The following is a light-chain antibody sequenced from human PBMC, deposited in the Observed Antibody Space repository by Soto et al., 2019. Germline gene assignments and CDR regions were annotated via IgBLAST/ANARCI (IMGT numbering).Light chain of an antibody. V-gene: IGLV2-14*03. Sequence: QSVLTQPASVSGSPGQSITISCTGTSSDIGGYNYVSWYQHHPGKAPKLMIYDVSNRPSGVSNRFSGSKSGNTASLTISGLQAEDEADYSCSSYTSSTTYVFVTGTKVTVL. CDR3: SSYTSSTTYV. J-gene: IGLJ1*01. CDR2: DVS. CDR1: SSDIGGYNY.